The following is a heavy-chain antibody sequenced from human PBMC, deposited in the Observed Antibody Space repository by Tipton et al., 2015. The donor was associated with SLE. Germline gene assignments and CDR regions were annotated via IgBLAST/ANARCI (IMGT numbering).Heavy chain of an antibody. V-gene: IGHV4-38-2*02. CDR1: GYSISSGYY. J-gene: IGHJ4*02. D-gene: IGHD3-10*01. CDR3: ARGPLLWGSGSYYNY. CDR2: IYHSGST. Sequence: TLSLTCTVSGYSISSGYYWGWIRQPPGKGLEWIGSIYHSGSTNYNPSLKSRVTISVDTSKNQFSLKLSSVTAADTAVYYCARGPLLWGSGSYYNYWGQGTLVTVSS.